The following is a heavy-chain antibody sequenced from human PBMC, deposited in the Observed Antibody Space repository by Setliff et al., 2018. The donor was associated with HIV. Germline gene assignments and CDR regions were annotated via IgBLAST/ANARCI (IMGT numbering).Heavy chain of an antibody. Sequence: NPSETLSLTCAVSGGSIRDSKYFWGWIRQSPGKGLEWIGSIYYSGSAYYSPSLKSRVTISVDTSKNHFSLKLNSVTAADTAVFYCARHPALGWWIYGAFDIWGPGRMVTVSS. CDR3: ARHPALGWWIYGAFDI. CDR1: GGSIRDSKYF. V-gene: IGHV4-39*01. D-gene: IGHD3-16*01. CDR2: IYYSGSA. J-gene: IGHJ3*02.